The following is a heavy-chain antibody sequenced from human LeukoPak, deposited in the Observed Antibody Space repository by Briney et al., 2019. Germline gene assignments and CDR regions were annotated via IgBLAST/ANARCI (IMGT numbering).Heavy chain of an antibody. D-gene: IGHD3-10*01. CDR1: GGSISSYY. CDR3: ARGRETWCMVRGIWFDP. CDR2: IYYSGST. J-gene: IGHJ5*02. Sequence: SETLSLTCTVSGGSISSYYWSWIRQPPGKGLEWIGYIYYSGSTNYNPSLKSRVTISVDTSKNQFSLKLSSVTAADTAVYYCARGRETWCMVRGIWFDPWGQGTLVTVSS. V-gene: IGHV4-59*01.